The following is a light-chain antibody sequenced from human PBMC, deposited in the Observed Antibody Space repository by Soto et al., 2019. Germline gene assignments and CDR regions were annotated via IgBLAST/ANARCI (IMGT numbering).Light chain of an antibody. CDR3: SSYAGSNNLV. CDR1: SSDVGGYNY. CDR2: EVS. Sequence: QSVLTQPPSASGSPGQSVTISCTGTSSDVGGYNYVSWYQQHPGKAPKLMIYEVSNRPSGVPDRFSGSKSGNTASLTVSGLQAEEEADYYCSSYAGSNNLVFGGGTKLTVL. J-gene: IGLJ2*01. V-gene: IGLV2-8*01.